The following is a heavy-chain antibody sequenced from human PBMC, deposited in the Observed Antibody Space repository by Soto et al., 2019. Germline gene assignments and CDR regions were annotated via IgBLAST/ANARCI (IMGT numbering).Heavy chain of an antibody. CDR3: AKATATGGGAFDF. D-gene: IGHD2-8*02. CDR1: GFPCGSYD. Sequence: GGSLRLSCAASGFPCGSYDMTWVRQAPGEGLEWVSTILVDGRTFYVDSVKGRFTISRDNSRNTVYLQMNSLTAGDTALYYCAKATATGGGAFDFCGQGTMVTVSS. J-gene: IGHJ3*01. V-gene: IGHV3-23*01. CDR2: ILVDGRT.